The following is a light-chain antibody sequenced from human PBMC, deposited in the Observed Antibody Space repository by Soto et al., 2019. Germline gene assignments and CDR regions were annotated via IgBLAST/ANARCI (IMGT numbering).Light chain of an antibody. CDR2: KVS. J-gene: IGKJ1*01. CDR3: LQGSNWPPWT. CDR1: QSLLSSDGNTY. Sequence: DVVMTQSPLSLPVTLGQPASISCRSSQSLLSSDGNTYLNWFHQRPGQSPRRLIYKVSNRDSGVPDRFSGSGSGTDFTLKISRVEAEDVGVYYCLQGSNWPPWTFGQGTKVEIK. V-gene: IGKV2-30*01.